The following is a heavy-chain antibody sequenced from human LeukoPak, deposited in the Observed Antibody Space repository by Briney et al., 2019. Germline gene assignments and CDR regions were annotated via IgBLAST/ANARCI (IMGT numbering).Heavy chain of an antibody. D-gene: IGHD3-22*01. CDR1: GGSISSGGYS. Sequence: SQTLSLTCAVSGGSISSGGYSWSWIRQPPGKGLERIGYIYHSESTYYNPSLKSRVTISVDRSKNQFSLKLSSVTAADTAVYYCASGGSSGYFAPGWYFDLWGRGTLVSVSS. CDR3: ASGGSSGYFAPGWYFDL. CDR2: IYHSEST. V-gene: IGHV4-30-2*01. J-gene: IGHJ2*01.